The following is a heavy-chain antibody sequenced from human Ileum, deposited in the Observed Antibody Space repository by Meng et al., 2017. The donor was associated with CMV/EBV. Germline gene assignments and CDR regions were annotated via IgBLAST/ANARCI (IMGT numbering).Heavy chain of an antibody. CDR3: AGVPYDFWSGYYSSGIHY. J-gene: IGHJ4*02. V-gene: IGHV4-39*01. Sequence: ETLSLTCTVSGGSISSSSYYWGWIRQPPGKGLEWIGSIYYSGSTYYNPSLKSRVTISVDTSKNQFSLKLSSVTAADTAVYYCAGVPYDFWSGYYSSGIHYWGQGTLVTVSS. CDR2: IYYSGST. D-gene: IGHD3-3*01. CDR1: GGSISSSSYY.